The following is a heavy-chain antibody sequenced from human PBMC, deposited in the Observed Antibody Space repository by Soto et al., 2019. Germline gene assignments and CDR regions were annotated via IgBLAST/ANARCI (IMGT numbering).Heavy chain of an antibody. Sequence: QVQLVESGGGVVQPGRSLRLSCAASGFTFSSYAMHWVRQAPGKGLEWVAVISYDGSNKYYADSVKGRFTISRDNSKNTLYLQMNSRRAEDTDVYYCARDNPTGGSGYYLYYGMDVWGQGTTVTVSS. V-gene: IGHV3-30-3*01. CDR2: ISYDGSNK. D-gene: IGHD3-22*01. CDR3: ARDNPTGGSGYYLYYGMDV. J-gene: IGHJ6*02. CDR1: GFTFSSYA.